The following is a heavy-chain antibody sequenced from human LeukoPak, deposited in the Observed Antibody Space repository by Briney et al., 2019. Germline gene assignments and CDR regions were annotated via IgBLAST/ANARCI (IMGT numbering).Heavy chain of an antibody. V-gene: IGHV4-30-4*08. CDR2: IYYSGST. J-gene: IGHJ5*02. Sequence: SQTLSLTCTVSGGSISSGDYYWSWLRQPPGKGLEWVGYIYYSGSTYYNPSLKSRVIISVDTSKNQFSLKLSSVTAADTAVYYCAKGRYGSGSSLWFDPWGQGTLVTVSS. CDR3: AKGRYGSGSSLWFDP. CDR1: GGSISSGDYY. D-gene: IGHD3-10*01.